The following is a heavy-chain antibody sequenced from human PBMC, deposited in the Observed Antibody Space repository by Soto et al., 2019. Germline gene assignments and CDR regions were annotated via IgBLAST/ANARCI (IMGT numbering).Heavy chain of an antibody. Sequence: SETLSLTCGVYGGSFSAYSWTWLRQSPGKGLEWIGEITHGGSTDYNPALKSRLVMSVDTSKNQFSLRVTSVTAADAAVYFCARARFDSWRHISCALHVCGPAPTGT. J-gene: IGHJ6*02. CDR2: ITHGGST. CDR1: GGSFSAYS. D-gene: IGHD3-3*01. V-gene: IGHV4-34*01. CDR3: ARARFDSWRHISCALHV.